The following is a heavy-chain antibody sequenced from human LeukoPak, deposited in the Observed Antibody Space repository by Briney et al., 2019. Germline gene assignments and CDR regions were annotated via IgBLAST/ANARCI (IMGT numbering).Heavy chain of an antibody. Sequence: PGGSLRLSCVASGFTFSGSWMTWVRQAPGKGLEWVSVIYSGGSGSTYYADSVKGRFTISRDNSKNTLNLQMNSLRAEDTAVYYCAHRKATSWAHDYWGQGTLVTVSS. CDR2: IYSGGSGST. CDR3: AHRKATSWAHDY. J-gene: IGHJ4*02. V-gene: IGHV3-23*03. D-gene: IGHD2-2*01. CDR1: GFTFSGSW.